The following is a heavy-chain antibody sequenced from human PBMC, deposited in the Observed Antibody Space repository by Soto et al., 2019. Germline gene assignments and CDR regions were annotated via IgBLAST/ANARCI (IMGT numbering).Heavy chain of an antibody. CDR3: ARDNDILTGYYKEDY. CDR1: GGTLSSYA. J-gene: IGHJ4*02. CDR2: ISAYNGNT. Sequence: ASVKVSCKSSGGTLSSYAISWVRQAPGQGLEWMGWISAYNGNTNYAQKLQGRVTMTTDTSTSTAYMELRSLRSDDTAVYYCARDNDILTGYYKEDYWGQGTLVTV. D-gene: IGHD3-9*01. V-gene: IGHV1-18*01.